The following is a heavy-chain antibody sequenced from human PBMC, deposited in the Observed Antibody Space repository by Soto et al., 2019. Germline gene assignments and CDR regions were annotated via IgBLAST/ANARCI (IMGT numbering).Heavy chain of an antibody. CDR2: ITSASDYI. V-gene: IGHV3-21*01. Sequence: PGGSLRRSCVASGFMFTRSTMNWVRQAPGKGLEWVSSITSASDYIFYADSVKGRFTISRDNAKNSLYLQMNSLRAEDTAVYYCARVGTGSSTTLDIWRPGTMVTVS. J-gene: IGHJ3*02. D-gene: IGHD3-9*01. CDR3: ARVGTGSSTTLDI. CDR1: GFMFTRST.